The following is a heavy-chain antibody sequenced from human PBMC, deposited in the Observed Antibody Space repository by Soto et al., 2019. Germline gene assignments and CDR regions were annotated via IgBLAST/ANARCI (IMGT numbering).Heavy chain of an antibody. CDR3: ARDPGYYGSGGAFDI. V-gene: IGHV3-33*01. CDR1: GFTFSSYG. Sequence: GGSLRLSCAASGFTFSSYGMHWVRQAPGKGLEWVAVIWYDGSNKYYADSVKGRFTISRDNSKNTLYLQMNSLRAEDTAVYYCARDPGYYGSGGAFDIWGQGTMVTVSS. CDR2: IWYDGSNK. D-gene: IGHD3-10*01. J-gene: IGHJ3*02.